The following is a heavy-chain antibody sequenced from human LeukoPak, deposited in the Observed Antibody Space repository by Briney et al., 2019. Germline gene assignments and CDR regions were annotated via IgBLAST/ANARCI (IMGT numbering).Heavy chain of an antibody. V-gene: IGHV3-66*01. Sequence: GSLRLSCAASGFTFSSYAMSWVRQAPGKGLEWVSVIYRGGNTYYADSVKGRFTISRDNSKNTLYLQMNSLRAEDTAVYYCARDRVSPSGLDVWGQGTTVTVSS. J-gene: IGHJ6*02. CDR2: IYRGGNT. CDR3: ARDRVSPSGLDV. CDR1: GFTFSSYA.